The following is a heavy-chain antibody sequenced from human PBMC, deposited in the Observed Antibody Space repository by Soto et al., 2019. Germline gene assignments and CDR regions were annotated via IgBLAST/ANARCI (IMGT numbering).Heavy chain of an antibody. J-gene: IGHJ6*02. CDR2: IYTSGST. V-gene: IGHV4-4*07. Sequence: SETLSLPCTVSGGSIRSYYWRWVRQPAGKTLEWIGRIYTSGSTNYNPSLKSRVSMSLDTSNNQFSLEVTSVTAADTAFYYCAREGASGFGMDVWGRGTTVTVSS. CDR1: GGSIRSYY. D-gene: IGHD1-26*01. CDR3: AREGASGFGMDV.